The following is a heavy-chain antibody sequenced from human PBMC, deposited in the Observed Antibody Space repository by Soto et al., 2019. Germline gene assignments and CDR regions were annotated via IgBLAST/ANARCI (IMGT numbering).Heavy chain of an antibody. Sequence: QVQLVQSGAEVKKPGSSVKVSCKASGGTFSSYAISWVRQAPGQGLEWMGGIIPIFGTANYAQKFQVRVSITADESTSTAYMELRSLRSEDTAVYYCASSTLYGDYEDYCGQGTLVNVSS. CDR1: GGTFSSYA. CDR2: IIPIFGTA. CDR3: ASSTLYGDYEDY. J-gene: IGHJ4*02. D-gene: IGHD4-17*01. V-gene: IGHV1-69*01.